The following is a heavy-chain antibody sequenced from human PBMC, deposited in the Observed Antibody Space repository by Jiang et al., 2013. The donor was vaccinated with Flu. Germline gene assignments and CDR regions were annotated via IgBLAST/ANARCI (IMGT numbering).Heavy chain of an antibody. V-gene: IGHV1-18*01. Sequence: SCKASGYTFTSYGISWVRQAPGQGLEWMGWISAYNGNTNYAQKLQGRVTMTTDTSTSTAYMELRSLRSDDTAVYYCARDQARQMTTVTPSYFDYWGQGTLVTVSS. CDR3: ARDQARQMTTVTPSYFDY. J-gene: IGHJ4*02. CDR2: ISAYNGNT. CDR1: GYTFTSYG. D-gene: IGHD4-17*01.